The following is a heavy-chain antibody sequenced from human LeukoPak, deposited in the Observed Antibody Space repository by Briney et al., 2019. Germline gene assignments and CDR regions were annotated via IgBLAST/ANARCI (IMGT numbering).Heavy chain of an antibody. Sequence: GGSLRLSCAASGFTVSSNYMSWVRQAPGKGLEWVSVIYSGGSTYYADTVKGRFTISRDNSKNTLYLQMNSLRAEDTAVYYCTRDGGSFCDFDYWGQGALVTVSS. CDR2: IYSGGST. V-gene: IGHV3-66*01. J-gene: IGHJ4*02. CDR1: GFTVSSNY. CDR3: TRDGGSFCDFDY. D-gene: IGHD1-26*01.